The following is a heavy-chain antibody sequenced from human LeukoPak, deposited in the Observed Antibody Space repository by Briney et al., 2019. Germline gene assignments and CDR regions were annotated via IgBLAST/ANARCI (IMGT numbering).Heavy chain of an antibody. CDR2: ISASGGTT. Sequence: PGGSLRLSCAASGFTYSTYAMSWVRQAPGKGLEWVSAISASGGTTYYADSVKGRFTISKDNSKNTLYLQMNSLRAEDTAIYYCAKLSGDTDPWWGQGTLVTVSS. V-gene: IGHV3-23*01. CDR3: AKLSGDTDPW. D-gene: IGHD5-18*01. J-gene: IGHJ4*02. CDR1: GFTYSTYA.